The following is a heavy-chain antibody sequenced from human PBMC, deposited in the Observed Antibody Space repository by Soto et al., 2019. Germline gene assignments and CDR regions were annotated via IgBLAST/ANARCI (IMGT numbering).Heavy chain of an antibody. CDR1: GFTFSSYW. CDR2: IRSRAYTGTT. J-gene: IGHJ4*02. D-gene: IGHD6-13*01. V-gene: IGHV3-49*03. Sequence: GGALRLSCVASGFTFSSYWMHLFRQAPGKGLEWVGLIRSRAYTGTTEYAASARGRFTISRDDSQSIAYLQMDSLKAEDTAVYFCTRDLPGRASFDSWGQGTLVTVSS. CDR3: TRDLPGRASFDS.